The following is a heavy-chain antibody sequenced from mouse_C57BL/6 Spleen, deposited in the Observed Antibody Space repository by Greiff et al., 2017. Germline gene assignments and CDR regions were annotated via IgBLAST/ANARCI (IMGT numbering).Heavy chain of an antibody. CDR2: IRNKANGYTT. Sequence: EVHLVESGGGLVQPGGSLSLSCAASGFTFTDYYMSWVRQPPGKALEWLGFIRNKANGYTTEYSASVKGRFTISRDNSQSILYLQMNALRAEDSATYYCARHGSSYFDYWGQGTTLTVSS. V-gene: IGHV7-3*01. CDR1: GFTFTDYY. CDR3: ARHGSSYFDY. J-gene: IGHJ2*01. D-gene: IGHD1-1*01.